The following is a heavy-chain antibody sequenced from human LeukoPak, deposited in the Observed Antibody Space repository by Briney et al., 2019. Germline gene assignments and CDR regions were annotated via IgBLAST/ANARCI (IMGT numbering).Heavy chain of an antibody. Sequence: GGSLRLSCAASGFTFSSYEMNWVRQAPRKGLEWVSYISSSGSTIYYADSVKGRFTISRDNAKNSLYLQMNSLRAEDTAVYYCARGFSKWELDLFDYWGQGTLVTVSS. CDR1: GFTFSSYE. V-gene: IGHV3-48*03. CDR2: ISSSGSTI. CDR3: ARGFSKWELDLFDY. J-gene: IGHJ4*02. D-gene: IGHD1-26*01.